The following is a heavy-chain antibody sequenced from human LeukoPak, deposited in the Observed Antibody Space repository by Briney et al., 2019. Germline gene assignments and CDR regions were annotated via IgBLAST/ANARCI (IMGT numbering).Heavy chain of an antibody. CDR3: ARDPMGLVGPTDY. J-gene: IGHJ4*02. V-gene: IGHV1-18*01. D-gene: IGHD1-26*01. Sequence: ASVKVSCKASGYTFNSYGFSWVRQAPGQGLEWLGWISAYKGNTNYAQNLQGRVTMTTDTSTSTAYMELRSLRSDDTAVYYCARDPMGLVGPTDYWGQGTLVTVSS. CDR2: ISAYKGNT. CDR1: GYTFNSYG.